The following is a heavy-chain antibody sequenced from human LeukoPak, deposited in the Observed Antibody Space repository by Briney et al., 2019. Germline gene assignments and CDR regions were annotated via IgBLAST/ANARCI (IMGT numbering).Heavy chain of an antibody. Sequence: GGSLRLSCAASGFTFSSYSMNWVRQAPGKGLEWVSYISSSSSTIYYADSVKGRFTISRDNAKNSLYLQMNSLRAEDTAVYYCARVGLYGDVDYWGQGTLVTVSS. CDR1: GFTFSSYS. CDR3: ARVGLYGDVDY. CDR2: ISSSSSTI. J-gene: IGHJ4*02. D-gene: IGHD4-17*01. V-gene: IGHV3-48*01.